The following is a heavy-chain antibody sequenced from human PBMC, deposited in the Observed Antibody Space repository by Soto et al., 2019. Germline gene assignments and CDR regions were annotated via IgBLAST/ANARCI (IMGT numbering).Heavy chain of an antibody. CDR1: GYTFTSYA. D-gene: IGHD3-9*01. V-gene: IGHV1-3*01. J-gene: IGHJ5*02. Sequence: GASVKVSCKASGYTFTSYAMHWVRQAPGQRLEWMGWINAGNGNTKYSQKFQGRVTITRDTSASTAYMELSSLRSEDTAVYYCATLTIFYYDILTGSRTLDNWFDPWGQGPLVTVSS. CDR3: ATLTIFYYDILTGSRTLDNWFDP. CDR2: INAGNGNT.